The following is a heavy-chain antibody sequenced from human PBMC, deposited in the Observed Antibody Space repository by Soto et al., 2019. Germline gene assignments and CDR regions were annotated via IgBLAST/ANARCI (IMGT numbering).Heavy chain of an antibody. V-gene: IGHV1-58*01. J-gene: IGHJ4*02. CDR3: AADGDGYDQKVDY. Sequence: SVKVSCKASGFTFTSSAVQWVRQARGQHLEWMGWIVVGSGNTNYAQRFQERVTITRDMSTSTAYMELSSLISEDTAVYYCAADGDGYDQKVDYWGQGTLVTVSS. CDR1: GFTFTSSA. D-gene: IGHD2-21*01. CDR2: IVVGSGNT.